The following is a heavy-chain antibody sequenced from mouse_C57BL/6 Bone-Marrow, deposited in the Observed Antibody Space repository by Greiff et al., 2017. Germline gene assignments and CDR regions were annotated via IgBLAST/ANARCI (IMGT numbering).Heavy chain of an antibody. CDR1: GYTFTSYW. D-gene: IGHD1-1*01. J-gene: IGHJ1*03. CDR3: ARDGSSSYWYCDV. CDR2: IDPSDSYT. V-gene: IGHV1-50*01. Sequence: QVQLQQPGAELVKPGASVKLSCKASGYTFTSYWMQWVKQRPGQGLEWIGEIDPSDSYTNYNQKFKGKATLTVDTSSSTAYMQLSSLTSEDSAVYYCARDGSSSYWYCDVWGTGTTVTVSS.